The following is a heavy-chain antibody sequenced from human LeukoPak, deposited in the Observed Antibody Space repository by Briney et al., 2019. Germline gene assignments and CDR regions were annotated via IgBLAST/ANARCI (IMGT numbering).Heavy chain of an antibody. Sequence: ASVKVSCKASGYTFTGYYLHWVRQAPGQGLEWMGCVNPNSGDTNYAQKFHGSVTMTSDTSISTVYMELSRLRADDTAVYYCARASGSYWWFDSWGQGTLVTVSS. CDR1: GYTFTGYY. D-gene: IGHD1-26*01. J-gene: IGHJ5*01. V-gene: IGHV1-2*02. CDR2: VNPNSGDT. CDR3: ARASGSYWWFDS.